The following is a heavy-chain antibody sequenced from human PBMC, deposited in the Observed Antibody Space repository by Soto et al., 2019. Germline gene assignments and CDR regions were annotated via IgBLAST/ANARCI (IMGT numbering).Heavy chain of an antibody. D-gene: IGHD3-10*01. CDR2: ISSSGSTI. CDR3: ARDDGFGESFFDY. J-gene: IGHJ4*02. V-gene: IGHV3-48*03. CDR1: GFTFSSYE. Sequence: EVQLVESGGGLVQPGGSLRLSCAGSGFTFSSYEMNWVRQAPGKGLEWVSYISSSGSTIYYADSVKGRFTISRDNAKNSLYLQMNSLRAEDTAVYYCARDDGFGESFFDYWGQGTLVTVSS.